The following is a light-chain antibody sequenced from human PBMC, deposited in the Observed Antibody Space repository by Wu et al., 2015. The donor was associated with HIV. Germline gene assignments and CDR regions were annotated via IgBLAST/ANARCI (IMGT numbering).Light chain of an antibody. V-gene: IGKV1-9*01. J-gene: IGKJ1*01. CDR2: TGS. CDR3: QHLNSYPPWT. CDR1: QGISSY. Sequence: IQLTQSPSSLSASVGDRVTITCRASQGISSYLAWYQQKPGKAPKLLTYTGSTLQSGVPSRFSACGSGTDFTLTITNLQPEDFAVYYCQHLNSYPPWTFGQGTKVEIK.